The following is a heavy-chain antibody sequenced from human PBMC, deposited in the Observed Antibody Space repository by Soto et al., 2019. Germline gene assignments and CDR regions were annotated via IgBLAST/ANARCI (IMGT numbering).Heavy chain of an antibody. J-gene: IGHJ4*02. CDR2: VFYSEST. Sequence: PSDPLALTGTVSTDSTSSRSFYWGGIRQPPGKGLEWIGHVFYSESTFYNPSLRSRVTISVHTSENQFFLNLRSVTAADTAIYYCVFHEEGAFDHWGQGTQVPVSS. D-gene: IGHD3-16*01. CDR1: TDSTSSRSFY. V-gene: IGHV4-39*01. CDR3: VFHEEGAFDH.